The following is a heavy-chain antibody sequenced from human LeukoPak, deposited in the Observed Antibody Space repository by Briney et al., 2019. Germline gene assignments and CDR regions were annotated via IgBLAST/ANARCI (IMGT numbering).Heavy chain of an antibody. V-gene: IGHV1-2*02. CDR3: TRGREINCSGGRSYPFDY. CDR1: GYTFTGYY. J-gene: IGHJ4*02. CDR2: INPNNGGP. Sequence: GASVKVSCKASGYTFTGYYMHWVRQAPGQGLEWMGWINPNNGGPKYAQKFQGKVTMTRDTSISTVYVELSGLRSDDTAVYYCTRGREINCSGGRSYPFDYWGQGTLVTVSS. D-gene: IGHD2-15*01.